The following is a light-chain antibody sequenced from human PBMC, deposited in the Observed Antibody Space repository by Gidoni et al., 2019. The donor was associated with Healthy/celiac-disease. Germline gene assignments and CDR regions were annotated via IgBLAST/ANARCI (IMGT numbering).Light chain of an antibody. V-gene: IGKV1-33*01. J-gene: IGKJ4*01. CDR1: QDISNY. CDR3: QQYDTLPL. Sequence: IQMTQSPSSLSASVGDRVTITGQASQDISNYLNWYQQKPGNAPKLLIYDASTLEPGAPSRFSGSGSGTDFLFTISSLPPEDIATYYCQQYDTLPLFXGXTKVEIK. CDR2: DAS.